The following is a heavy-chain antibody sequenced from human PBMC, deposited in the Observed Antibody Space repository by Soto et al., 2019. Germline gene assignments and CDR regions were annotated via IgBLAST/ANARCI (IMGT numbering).Heavy chain of an antibody. CDR3: ARTMDSYSNYPKPKGYINYWYFDF. CDR2: INTDGGIR. V-gene: IGHV3-11*01. Sequence: XEFLSLSCAISGLTLSDYYITWIRQAPGKGLEWISDINTDGGIRKYADSVKGRVTVSKDNSKRSVYLEINSLRVDDTAVYYCARTMDSYSNYPKPKGYINYWYFDFWGRGTLVTVSS. CDR1: GLTLSDYY. J-gene: IGHJ2*01. D-gene: IGHD4-4*01.